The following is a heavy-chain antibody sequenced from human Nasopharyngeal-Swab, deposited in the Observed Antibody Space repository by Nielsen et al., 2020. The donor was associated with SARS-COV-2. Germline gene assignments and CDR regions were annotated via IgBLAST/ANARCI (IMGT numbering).Heavy chain of an antibody. V-gene: IGHV4-59*12. CDR2: IYYSGST. Sequence: SETLSLTCTVSGGSISSYYWNWIRQPPGKGLEWIGYIYYSGSTNYNPSLKSRVTISVDTSKNQFSLKLSSVTAADTAVYYCAREVVVAAAGTLYYYYYYMDVWGKGTTVTVSS. J-gene: IGHJ6*03. CDR1: GGSISSYY. D-gene: IGHD6-13*01. CDR3: AREVVVAAAGTLYYYYYYMDV.